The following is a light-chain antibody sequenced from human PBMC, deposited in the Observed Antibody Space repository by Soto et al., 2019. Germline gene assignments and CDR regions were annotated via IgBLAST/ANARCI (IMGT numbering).Light chain of an antibody. J-gene: IGKJ1*01. V-gene: IGKV1-39*01. CDR1: QSISSY. Sequence: DIRVTQSPSSLSASVGDRVTITCRASQSISSYLNWYQQKPGKAPKLLIYAASSLQSGVPSRFSGSGSGTDFTLTISSLQPEDFATYYCQQSYSTPPVTFGQGTKVDIK. CDR2: AAS. CDR3: QQSYSTPPVT.